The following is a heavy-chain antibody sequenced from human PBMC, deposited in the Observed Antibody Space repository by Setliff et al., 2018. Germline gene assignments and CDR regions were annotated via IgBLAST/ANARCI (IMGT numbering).Heavy chain of an antibody. Sequence: SETLSLTCTVSGGSISSGDYYWSWIRQPPGKGLEWIGYIYYSGSTYYNPSLKSRVTISVDTSKNQFSLKLSSVTAADTAVYYCARDSPLSIAAAGPPFDYWGQGTLVTVSS. V-gene: IGHV4-30-4*08. D-gene: IGHD6-13*01. CDR2: IYYSGST. CDR1: GGSISSGDYY. J-gene: IGHJ4*02. CDR3: ARDSPLSIAAAGPPFDY.